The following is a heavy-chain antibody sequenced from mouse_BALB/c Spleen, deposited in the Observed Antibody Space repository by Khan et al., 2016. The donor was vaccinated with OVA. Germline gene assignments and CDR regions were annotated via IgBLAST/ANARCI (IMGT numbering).Heavy chain of an antibody. CDR1: GYSITSDYA. J-gene: IGHJ4*01. V-gene: IGHV3-2*02. Sequence: EVQLQESGPGLVKPSQSLSLTCTVTGYSITSDYAWNWIRQFPGNKLEWLGYISSSGTPNYNPALKSRISITRDTSKNQFFLQLNSVTTEDTATYYCARDGSRYNYAMDYWGQGTSDTVSS. D-gene: IGHD2-3*01. CDR2: ISSSGTP. CDR3: ARDGSRYNYAMDY.